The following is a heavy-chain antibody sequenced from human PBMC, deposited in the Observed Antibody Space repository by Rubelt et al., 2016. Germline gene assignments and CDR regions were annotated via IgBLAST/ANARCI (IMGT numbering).Heavy chain of an antibody. D-gene: IGHD1-14*01. Sequence: EVQLVESGGDLVQPGGSLRLSCAASGFTFSTYAMSWFRQSPGKGLEWVSGISGSGGATVDADSVKGRFSVSRDNSENTLSMQMNSLRAEDTAVYYCAKSTSNTITYYVDYWGQGSLVTVSS. CDR2: ISGSGGAT. J-gene: IGHJ4*02. CDR1: GFTFSTYA. CDR3: AKSTSNTITYYVDY. V-gene: IGHV3-23*04.